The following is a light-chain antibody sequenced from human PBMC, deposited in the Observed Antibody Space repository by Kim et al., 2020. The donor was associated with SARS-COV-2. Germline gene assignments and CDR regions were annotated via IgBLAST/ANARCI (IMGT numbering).Light chain of an antibody. J-gene: IGLJ1*01. CDR3: QAWDSSTHNYV. V-gene: IGLV3-1*01. Sequence: SYELTQPPSVSVSPGQTASITCSGYKLGDKYVSWYQQKPGQSPVVVIYPDNQRPSGIPERFSGSNSGNTATLTISGTQAMDEADYYCQAWDSSTHNYVFGAGTQFTV. CDR2: PDN. CDR1: KLGDKY.